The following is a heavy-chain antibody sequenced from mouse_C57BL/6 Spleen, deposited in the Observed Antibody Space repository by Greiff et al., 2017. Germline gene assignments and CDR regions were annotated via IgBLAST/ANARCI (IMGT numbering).Heavy chain of an antibody. D-gene: IGHD2-4*01. CDR1: GFTFSSYG. CDR2: ISSGGSYT. V-gene: IGHV5-6*01. Sequence: EVQGVESGGDLVKPGGSLKLSCAASGFTFSSYGMSWVRQTPDKRLEWVATISSGGSYTYYPDSVKGRFTISRDNAKNTLYLQMSSLKSEDTAMYYCARQEDYDGYAMDYWGQGTSVTVSS. CDR3: ARQEDYDGYAMDY. J-gene: IGHJ4*01.